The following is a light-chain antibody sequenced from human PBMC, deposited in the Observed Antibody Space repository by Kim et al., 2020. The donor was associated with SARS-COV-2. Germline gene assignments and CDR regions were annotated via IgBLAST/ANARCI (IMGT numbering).Light chain of an antibody. CDR2: VGTGGIVG. CDR3: GADHGSGSNFVSVV. V-gene: IGLV9-49*01. J-gene: IGLJ2*01. Sequence: QPVLTQPPSASASLGASVTLTCTLSSGYSNYKVDWYQQRPGKGPRFVMPVGTGGIVGSKGDGIPDRFSVLGSGLNRYLTIKNIQEEDESDYHCGADHGSGSNFVSVVFGGGTQLTVL. CDR1: SGYSNYK.